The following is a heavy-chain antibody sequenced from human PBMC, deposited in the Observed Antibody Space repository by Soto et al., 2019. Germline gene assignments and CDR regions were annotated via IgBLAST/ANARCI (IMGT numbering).Heavy chain of an antibody. J-gene: IGHJ4*02. V-gene: IGHV3-23*01. CDR3: ARPNLYCSSTSCYDY. CDR2: ISGGGGST. CDR1: GFTFSSYA. D-gene: IGHD2-2*01. Sequence: PGGSLRLSCAASGFTFSSYAMSWVRQAPGKGLEWVSAISGGGGSTYNADSVKGRFTISRDNSKNPLYLQMNSLRAGDTAVYYCARPNLYCSSTSCYDYWGQGTLVTVSS.